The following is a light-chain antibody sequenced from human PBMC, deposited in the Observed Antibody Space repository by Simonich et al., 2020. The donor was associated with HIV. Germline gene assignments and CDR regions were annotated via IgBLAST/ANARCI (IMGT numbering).Light chain of an antibody. J-gene: IGLJ3*02. CDR1: SSDGGGYNY. CDR3: SSYTSSSTSWV. V-gene: IGLV2-14*01. Sequence: QSALTQPASVSGSPGPSITISCTGTSSDGGGYNYVSWYQQHTGKAPKLMIYDVRKRPAGVSNRFSGSKSGNTASLTISGLQAEDEADYYCSSYTSSSTSWVFGGGTKLTVL. CDR2: DVR.